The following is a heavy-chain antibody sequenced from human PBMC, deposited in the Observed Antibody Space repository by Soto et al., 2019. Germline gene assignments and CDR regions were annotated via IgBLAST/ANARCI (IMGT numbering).Heavy chain of an antibody. V-gene: IGHV4-30-2*01. CDR3: ARAYGSGSYYNVPYFDY. Sequence: PSETLSLTCTVSGGSISSGGYSWSWIRQPPGKGLEWIGYIYHSGSTYYNPSLKSRVTISVDRSKNQFSPKLSSVTAADTAVYYCARAYGSGSYYNVPYFDYWGQGTLVTVSS. CDR2: IYHSGST. D-gene: IGHD3-10*01. CDR1: GGSISSGGYS. J-gene: IGHJ4*02.